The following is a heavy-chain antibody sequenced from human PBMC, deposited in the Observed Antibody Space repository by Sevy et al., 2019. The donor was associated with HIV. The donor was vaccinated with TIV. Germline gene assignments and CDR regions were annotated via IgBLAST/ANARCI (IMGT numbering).Heavy chain of an antibody. J-gene: IGHJ6*02. CDR1: GGTFSSYA. D-gene: IGHD1-26*01. V-gene: IGHV1-69*13. CDR3: ARRAGVGDTYYYGMDV. Sequence: ASVKVSCKASGGTFSSYAISWVRQAPGQGLEWMGGIIPIFGTANYAQKFQGRVTITADESTSTAYMELSSLRSEDTAVYYCARRAGVGDTYYYGMDVWGQGTTVTASS. CDR2: IIPIFGTA.